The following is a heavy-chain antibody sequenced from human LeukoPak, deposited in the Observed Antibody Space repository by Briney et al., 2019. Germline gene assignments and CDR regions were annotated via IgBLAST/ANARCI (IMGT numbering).Heavy chain of an antibody. CDR2: ISGSGGST. Sequence: PGGSLRLSCAASGFTFSSYAMSWVRQAPGKGLEWVSAISGSGGSTYYADSVKGRFTISRDNSKNTLYLQMNSLRAEDTAVYYCAKWYYDSSGHINWFDPRGQGTLVTVSS. J-gene: IGHJ5*02. CDR3: AKWYYDSSGHINWFDP. CDR1: GFTFSSYA. V-gene: IGHV3-23*01. D-gene: IGHD3-22*01.